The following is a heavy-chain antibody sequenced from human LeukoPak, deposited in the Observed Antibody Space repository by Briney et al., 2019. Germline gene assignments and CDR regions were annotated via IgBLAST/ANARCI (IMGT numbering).Heavy chain of an antibody. CDR3: AKDGGVGMGAFHI. J-gene: IGHJ3*02. V-gene: IGHV1-2*02. D-gene: IGHD3-16*01. Sequence: GASVKVSCKASGYTFTGYYMHWVRQAPGQGLEWMGWINPNSGGTNYAQKFQGRVTMTRDTSISTAYMELSRLRSDDTAVYYCAKDGGVGMGAFHIWGQGTMVTVSS. CDR1: GYTFTGYY. CDR2: INPNSGGT.